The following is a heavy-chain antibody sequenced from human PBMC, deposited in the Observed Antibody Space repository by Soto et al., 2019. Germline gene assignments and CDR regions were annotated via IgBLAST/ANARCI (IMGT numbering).Heavy chain of an antibody. CDR3: AAASIVVVPAAMPFAFGMDV. CDR2: IVVGSGNT. Sequence: QMQLVQSGPEVKKPGTSVKVSCKASGFTFTSSAMQWVRQARAQRLEWIGWIVVGSGNTNYAQKFQERVTITRDMSTSTAYMELSSLRSEDAAVYYCAAASIVVVPAAMPFAFGMDVWGQGTTVTVSS. V-gene: IGHV1-58*02. CDR1: GFTFTSSA. D-gene: IGHD2-2*01. J-gene: IGHJ6*02.